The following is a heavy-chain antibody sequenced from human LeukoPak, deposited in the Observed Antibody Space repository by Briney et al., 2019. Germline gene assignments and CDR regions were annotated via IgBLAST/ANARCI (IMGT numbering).Heavy chain of an antibody. V-gene: IGHV3-48*03. CDR2: ISSSGSTI. Sequence: GGSLRLSCAASGFTFSSYEMNWVRQAPGKGLEWVSYISSSGSTIYYADSVKGRFTISRDNAKNSLYLQMNSLRAEDTAVYYCAREWSGYSGYDHSSYFDYWGQGTLVTVSS. CDR1: GFTFSSYE. D-gene: IGHD5-12*01. J-gene: IGHJ4*02. CDR3: AREWSGYSGYDHSSYFDY.